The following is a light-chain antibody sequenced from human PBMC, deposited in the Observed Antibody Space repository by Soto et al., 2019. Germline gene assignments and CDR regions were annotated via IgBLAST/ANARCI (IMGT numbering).Light chain of an antibody. J-gene: IGLJ2*01. CDR2: DVS. Sequence: QSALTQPRSVSGSPGQSVTISCTGTSSDVGGYDFVSWYQQHPGKAPKLMISDVSKRPSGVPDRFSGSKSGNTASLTISGLQAEDGADYYCCSYAGDLALFGGGTKLTVL. V-gene: IGLV2-11*01. CDR3: CSYAGDLAL. CDR1: SSDVGGYDF.